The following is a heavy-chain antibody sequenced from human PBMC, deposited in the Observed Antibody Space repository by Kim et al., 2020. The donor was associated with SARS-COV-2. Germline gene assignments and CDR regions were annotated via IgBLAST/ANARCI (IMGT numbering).Heavy chain of an antibody. Sequence: ASVKVSCKASGYTFTSYAMNWVRQAPGQGLEWMGWINTNTGNPTYAQGFTGRFVFSLDTSVSTAYLQISSLKAEDTAVYCCARDDLYDFWSGYEPTFDYWGQGTLVTVSS. J-gene: IGHJ4*02. V-gene: IGHV7-4-1*02. D-gene: IGHD3-3*01. CDR1: GYTFTSYA. CDR2: INTNTGNP. CDR3: ARDDLYDFWSGYEPTFDY.